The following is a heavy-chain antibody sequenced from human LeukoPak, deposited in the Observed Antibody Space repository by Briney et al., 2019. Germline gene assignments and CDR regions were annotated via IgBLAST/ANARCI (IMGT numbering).Heavy chain of an antibody. CDR3: TRAGSGGRVYSDY. CDR2: ISSSRTII. V-gene: IGHV3-48*03. J-gene: IGHJ4*02. CDR1: GFTFRNYE. Sequence: PGGSLRLSCAASGFTFRNYEMNWVPQAPGKGLEGVSYISSSRTIISYADSVKGRITISRDNAKDSLYLQMNSLRAGDLAVYYCTRAGSGGRVYSDYWGQGTLVTVSS. D-gene: IGHD5-12*01.